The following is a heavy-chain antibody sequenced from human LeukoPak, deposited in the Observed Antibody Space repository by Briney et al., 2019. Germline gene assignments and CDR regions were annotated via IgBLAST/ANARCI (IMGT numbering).Heavy chain of an antibody. Sequence: GSSLKISCKGAGYRVTAYWIGWLRQMPVKGMAWMGIIYPDGSDTRYCPSCQGQVTISADKSVSIAYLQWSSLKASDTAMYYCARPNISSYYDSRGYDAFDVWGQGTMVIVSS. J-gene: IGHJ3*01. V-gene: IGHV5-51*01. CDR1: GYRVTAYW. CDR2: IYPDGSDT. CDR3: ARPNISSYYDSRGYDAFDV. D-gene: IGHD3-22*01.